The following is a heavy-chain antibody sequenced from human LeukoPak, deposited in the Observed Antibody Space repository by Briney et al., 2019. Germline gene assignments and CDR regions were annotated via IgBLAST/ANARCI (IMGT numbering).Heavy chain of an antibody. CDR3: TTRGYCSGAGCYSDY. CDR2: IRSKADNGTA. J-gene: IGHJ4*02. V-gene: IGHV3-15*07. D-gene: IGHD2-2*02. Sequence: GGSLRLSCGASGLSFRSAWMNWVRQVPGKGPEWVGRIRSKADNGTAEYAALVKGRFTISRDDSKKMLYLQMNSLEVNDTAVYYCTTRGYCSGAGCYSDYWGQGTLVTVSS. CDR1: GLSFRSAW.